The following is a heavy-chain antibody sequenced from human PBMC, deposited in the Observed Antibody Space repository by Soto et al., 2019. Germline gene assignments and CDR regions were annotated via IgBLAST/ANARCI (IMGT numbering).Heavy chain of an antibody. V-gene: IGHV2-5*02. CDR1: GFSLRTSGAA. J-gene: IGHJ5*01. D-gene: IGHD3-3*01. CDR2: VYWDADK. CDR3: AHRRLVTFFGFVTQTDVWFDS. Sequence: QITLKESGPTLVNPTQTLTLTCTFSGFSLRTSGAAVGWIRQPPGKSLEWLALVYWDADKRYSPSIKNRVTITKDTSKNQVVLTPTNAEPVDTSTYYFAHRRLVTFFGFVTQTDVWFDSWGQGTLVTVPS.